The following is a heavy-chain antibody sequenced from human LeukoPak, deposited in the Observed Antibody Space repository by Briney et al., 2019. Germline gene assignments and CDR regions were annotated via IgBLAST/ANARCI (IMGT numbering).Heavy chain of an antibody. CDR1: GNSVSSYY. D-gene: IGHD1-26*01. Sequence: SETLSLTCSVSGNSVSSYYWSWIPQPPGKGLEWIGYGDHFGGAIYNPSLKSRVTISIDTSNNQFSLRLTSVTAADTAVYHCARLSDLYNGTYLLDSWSRGTLVTVSS. CDR2: GDHFGGA. J-gene: IGHJ4*02. CDR3: ARLSDLYNGTYLLDS. V-gene: IGHV4-59*08.